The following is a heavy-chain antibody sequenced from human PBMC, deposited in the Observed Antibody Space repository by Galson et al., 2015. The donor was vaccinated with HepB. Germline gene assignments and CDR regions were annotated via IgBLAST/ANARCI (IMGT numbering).Heavy chain of an antibody. D-gene: IGHD6-13*01. CDR3: ARDLKLSSSSWYFDY. J-gene: IGHJ4*02. Sequence: SLRLSCAASGFTFSAYGIHWVRQAPGKGLDWVAVIWYDGSDKYYADSVKGRFTISRDNSKNTLYLQMNSLRAEDTAVYYWARDLKLSSSSWYFDYWGQGTLVTVSS. CDR1: GFTFSAYG. CDR2: IWYDGSDK. V-gene: IGHV3-33*01.